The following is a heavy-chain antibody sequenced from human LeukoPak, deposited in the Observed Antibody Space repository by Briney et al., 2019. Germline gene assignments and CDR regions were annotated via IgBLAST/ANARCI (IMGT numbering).Heavy chain of an antibody. CDR1: GFTFSSFW. CDR2: VSDDGSTT. CDR3: TRAPPGRDGYSEY. V-gene: IGHV3-74*03. J-gene: IGHJ4*02. Sequence: GGSLGLSCAASGFTFSSFWMHWVRQAPGKGLVWVSRVSDDGSTTTYADSVKGRFTISRDNAKNTLYLQLNSLRPDDTAVYYCTRAPPGRDGYSEYWGQGTVVTVST. D-gene: IGHD5-24*01.